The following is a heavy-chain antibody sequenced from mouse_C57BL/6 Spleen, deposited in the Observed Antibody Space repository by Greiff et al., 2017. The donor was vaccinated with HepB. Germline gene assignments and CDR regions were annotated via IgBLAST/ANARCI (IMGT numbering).Heavy chain of an antibody. CDR1: GYTFTSYW. J-gene: IGHJ1*03. V-gene: IGHV1-74*01. D-gene: IGHD4-1*01. Sequence: QVQLQQPGAELVKPGASVKVSCKASGYTFTSYWMHWVKQRPGQGLEWIGRIHPSDSDTNYNQKFKGKATLTGDKSSSTAYMQLSSLTSEDSAVYYCAIELGGYWYFDVWGTGTTVTVSS. CDR2: IHPSDSDT. CDR3: AIELGGYWYFDV.